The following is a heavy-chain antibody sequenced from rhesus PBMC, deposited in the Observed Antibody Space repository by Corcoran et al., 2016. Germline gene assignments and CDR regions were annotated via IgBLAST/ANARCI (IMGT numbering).Heavy chain of an antibody. CDR2: IPYSGSP. Sequence: QVQLQESGPGLVKPSETLSLTCAVSGGSISSGYYYWSWIRQPPGKGLVWIGYIPYSGSPGYHPSLKSRVTISRDTSKNQFSLKLSSVTAADTAVYYCARDRPGLDSWGQGVVVTVSS. J-gene: IGHJ6*01. CDR1: GGSISSGYYY. V-gene: IGHV4-122*02. CDR3: ARDRPGLDS.